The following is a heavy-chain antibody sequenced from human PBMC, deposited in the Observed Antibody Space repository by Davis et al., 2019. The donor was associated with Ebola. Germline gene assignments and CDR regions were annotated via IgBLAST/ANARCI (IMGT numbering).Heavy chain of an antibody. D-gene: IGHD1-26*01. Sequence: GESLKISCAASGFTVSSNHMSWVRQAPGKGLEWVSSISSSSSYLYYADSVKGRFTISRDNAKNSLYLQMNSLRAEDTAVYYCARLDDGIVGVFNWFDPWGQGTLVTVSS. V-gene: IGHV3-21*01. J-gene: IGHJ5*02. CDR2: ISSSSSYL. CDR1: GFTVSSNH. CDR3: ARLDDGIVGVFNWFDP.